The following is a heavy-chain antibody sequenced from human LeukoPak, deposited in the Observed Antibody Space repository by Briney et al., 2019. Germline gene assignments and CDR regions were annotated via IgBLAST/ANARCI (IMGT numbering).Heavy chain of an antibody. CDR1: GGSISRSNYY. D-gene: IGHD6-19*01. CDR2: IFYSGST. Sequence: WETLYLTCTVSGGSISRSNYYWACIRQPPGKGLEWIGSIFYSGSTYYNPSLRSRVTISVDTSKNQFSLELSSVTAADTAVYYCARPKSSGWWPFDYWGQESLGTVSS. CDR3: ARPKSSGWWPFDY. J-gene: IGHJ4*02. V-gene: IGHV4-39*01.